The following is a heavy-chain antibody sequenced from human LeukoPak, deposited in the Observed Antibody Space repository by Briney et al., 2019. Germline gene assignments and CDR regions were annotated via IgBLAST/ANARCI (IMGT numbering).Heavy chain of an antibody. D-gene: IGHD2-15*01. V-gene: IGHV3-21*01. CDR2: ISSSSYYT. Sequence: TGGSLRLSCAASGFTFSSCSMNWVRQAPGKGLEWVSPISSSSYYTYYADSVKGRFTISRDSAKNSLYLQMNSLRAEDTAVYYCARDARICSGGSCYFDFWGQGTLVTVSS. J-gene: IGHJ4*02. CDR3: ARDARICSGGSCYFDF. CDR1: GFTFSSCS.